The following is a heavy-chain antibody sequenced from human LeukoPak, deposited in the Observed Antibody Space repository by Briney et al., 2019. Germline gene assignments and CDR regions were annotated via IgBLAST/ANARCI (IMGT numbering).Heavy chain of an antibody. CDR2: IYYSGST. V-gene: IGHV4-31*03. D-gene: IGHD6-19*01. CDR3: ARAGEQWLGPVDY. Sequence: TSETLSLTCTVSGGSISSGGYYWSWIRQHPGKGLEWIGYIYYSGSTYYNPSLKSRVTISVDTSKNQFSLKLSSVTAADTAVYYCARAGEQWLGPVDYWGQGTLVTVSS. J-gene: IGHJ4*02. CDR1: GGSISSGGYY.